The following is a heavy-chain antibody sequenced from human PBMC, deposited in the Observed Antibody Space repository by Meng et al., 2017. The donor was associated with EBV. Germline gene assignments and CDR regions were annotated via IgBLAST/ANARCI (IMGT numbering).Heavy chain of an antibody. V-gene: IGHV1-69*01. CDR1: GGTFRYYA. D-gene: IGHD3-10*01. J-gene: IGHJ4*02. CDR2: FLPRLGAP. Sequence: VQAGQWAAEWKKAGSTVRVSGNHSGGTFRYYATSWVRQAPGQGLEWLGGFLPRLGAPNYAQKFHGRVKITADESTSTHYMDRSSLRSEDTAIYYCASESGRGYTPDYWGQGTLVTVSS. CDR3: ASESGRGYTPDY.